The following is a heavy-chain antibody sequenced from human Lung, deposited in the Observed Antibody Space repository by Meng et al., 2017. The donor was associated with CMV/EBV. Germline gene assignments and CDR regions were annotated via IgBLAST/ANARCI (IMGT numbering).Heavy chain of an antibody. J-gene: IGHJ4*02. CDR3: ASFPPPGKQWLVTDY. CDR1: GGSISSSNW. V-gene: IGHV4-4*02. Sequence: QGSGPGLVKPSWTLSLPGAVSGGSISSSNWWSWVRQPPGKGLEWIGEIYHSGSTNYNPSLKSRVTISVDKSKNQFSLKLSSVTAADTAVYYCASFPPPGKQWLVTDYWGQGTLVTVSS. D-gene: IGHD6-19*01. CDR2: IYHSGST.